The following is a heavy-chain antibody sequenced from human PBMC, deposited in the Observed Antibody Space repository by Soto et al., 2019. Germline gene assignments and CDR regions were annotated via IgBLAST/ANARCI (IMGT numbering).Heavy chain of an antibody. Sequence: QVQLVQSGAEVKKPGASVKVSCKASGYSFTNYGISWVRQAPGQGLEWMGWTSAYNGNTNYAQKLQGRVTMTTDTSTSTAYMELRSLRSDDTAVYYCARGSIAAAGYYYYGMDVWGQGTTVTVSS. J-gene: IGHJ6*02. CDR2: TSAYNGNT. CDR3: ARGSIAAAGYYYYGMDV. D-gene: IGHD6-25*01. CDR1: GYSFTNYG. V-gene: IGHV1-18*01.